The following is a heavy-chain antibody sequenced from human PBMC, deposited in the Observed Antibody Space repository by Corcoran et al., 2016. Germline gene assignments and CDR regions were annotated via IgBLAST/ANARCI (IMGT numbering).Heavy chain of an antibody. CDR2: LYSGDY. D-gene: IGHD5-12*01. CDR3: AGGKSGYGNFDS. V-gene: IGHV3-74*01. CDR1: GFTLSDYW. Sequence: EVQLVESGGGLVQPGGSLRLSCEASGFTLSDYWMHWVRQAPGKGLVWVSRLYSGDYYADSVKGRFTISRDNAKNTLYLQMSSLTVEDTAVYYCAGGKSGYGNFDSWGQGTLVTVSS. J-gene: IGHJ4*03.